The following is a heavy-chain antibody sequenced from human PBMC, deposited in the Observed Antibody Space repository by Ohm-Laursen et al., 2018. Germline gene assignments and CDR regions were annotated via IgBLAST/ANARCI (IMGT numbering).Heavy chain of an antibody. CDR3: VRETIAVAGRGWFDT. J-gene: IGHJ5*02. CDR1: GFTFSGYA. V-gene: IGHV3-23*01. D-gene: IGHD6-19*01. CDR2: ATGSGRST. Sequence: SLRLSCAASGFTFSGYAMSWVRQGPEKGLEWVSVATGSGRSTYYTDSVKGRFSISRDNSKNTLYLQMNSLRAEDTAVYHCVRETIAVAGRGWFDTWGQGTLVTVSS.